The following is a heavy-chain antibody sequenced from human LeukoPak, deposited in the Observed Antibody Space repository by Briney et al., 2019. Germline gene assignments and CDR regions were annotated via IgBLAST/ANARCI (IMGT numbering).Heavy chain of an antibody. V-gene: IGHV4-4*02. Sequence: SETLSLTCAVSGASISSPNWWSWVRQPPGKGLEWIGEIYHSGSTNYNPSLESRATISVDKSKNQFSLKLNSVTAADTAVYYCARDKGASSSKYFDYWGQGTLVTVSS. CDR2: IYHSGST. CDR1: GASISSPNW. J-gene: IGHJ4*02. D-gene: IGHD6-13*01. CDR3: ARDKGASSSKYFDY.